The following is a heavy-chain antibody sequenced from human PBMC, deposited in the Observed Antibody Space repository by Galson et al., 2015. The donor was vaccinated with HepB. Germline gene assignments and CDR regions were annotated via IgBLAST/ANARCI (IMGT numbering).Heavy chain of an antibody. CDR1: GFTLSNYW. V-gene: IGHV3-7*01. CDR2: IKQDGSEK. J-gene: IGHJ4*02. Sequence: SLRFSCAASGFTLSNYWMSWVRQAPGKGLEWVANIKQDGSEKYYVDSVEGRFTISRDNAKNSLYLQMNSLRAEDTAVYYCARARWVAAKYYFDYWGQGTLVTVSS. D-gene: IGHD4-23*01. CDR3: ARARWVAAKYYFDY.